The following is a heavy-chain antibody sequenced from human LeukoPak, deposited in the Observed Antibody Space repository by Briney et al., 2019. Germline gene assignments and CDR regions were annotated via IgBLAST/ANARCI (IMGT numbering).Heavy chain of an antibody. CDR2: IIPIFGTA. V-gene: IGHV1-69*05. D-gene: IGHD2-21*02. CDR3: ARGVVTTLYYYYYMDV. J-gene: IGHJ6*03. Sequence: GASVKVCCKASGGTFSSYAISWVRQAPGQGLEWMGGIIPIFGTANYVQKLQGRVTITTDESTSTAYMELSSLRSEDTAVYYCARGVVTTLYYYYYMDVWGKGTTVTVSS. CDR1: GGTFSSYA.